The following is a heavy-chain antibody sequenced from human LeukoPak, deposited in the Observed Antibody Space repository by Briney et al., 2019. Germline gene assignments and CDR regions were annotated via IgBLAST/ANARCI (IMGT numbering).Heavy chain of an antibody. CDR3: ARQYQFSGGFGY. D-gene: IGHD3-10*01. CDR1: GGSISSYY. Sequence: SETLSLTCTVSGGSISSYYWSWIRQPPGKGLEWIGYIYYSGSTNYNPSLKSRVTISVDTSKNQFSLKLSSVTAADTAVYYCARQYQFSGGFGYWGQGTLVTVSS. V-gene: IGHV4-59*01. J-gene: IGHJ4*02. CDR2: IYYSGST.